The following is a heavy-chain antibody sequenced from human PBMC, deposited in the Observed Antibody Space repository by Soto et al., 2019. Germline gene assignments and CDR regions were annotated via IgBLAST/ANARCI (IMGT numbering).Heavy chain of an antibody. CDR3: ARISIAVAGTGGYYFDY. D-gene: IGHD6-19*01. CDR2: IDWDDDK. CDR1: GFSLSTSGMC. Sequence: SGPTLVNPTQTLTLTCTFSGFSLSTSGMCVSWIHQPPGKALEWLALIDWDDDKYYSTSLKTRLTISKDTSKSQVVLTMTNMDPVDTATYYCARISIAVAGTGGYYFDYWGQGTLVTVSS. J-gene: IGHJ4*02. V-gene: IGHV2-70*01.